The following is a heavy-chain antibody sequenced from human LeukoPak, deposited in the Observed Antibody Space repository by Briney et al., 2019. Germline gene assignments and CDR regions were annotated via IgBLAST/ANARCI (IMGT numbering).Heavy chain of an antibody. CDR2: FDPEDNET. Sequence: ASVKVFCKVFGYSLTKLSLHWVRQAPGKGLEWMGGFDPEDNETLSSEKFQGRLIITEDTSADSSSMELRNLSIDDTAIYYCAALPSHWGQGTLVTVSS. CDR1: GYSLTKLS. J-gene: IGHJ4*02. V-gene: IGHV1-24*01. CDR3: AALPSH.